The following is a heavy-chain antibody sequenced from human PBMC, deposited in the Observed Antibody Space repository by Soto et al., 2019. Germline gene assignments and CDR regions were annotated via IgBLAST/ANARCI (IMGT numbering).Heavy chain of an antibody. CDR3: ARDGQWLVPFGY. J-gene: IGHJ4*02. D-gene: IGHD6-19*01. Sequence: EVQLVESGGGLVQPGGSLRLSCAASGFTFSSYSMNWVRQAPGKGLAWVSYISSSSSTIYYADSVKGRFTISRDNAKNSRYLQMNSLRDEDTAVYYCARDGQWLVPFGYWGQGTLVSVSS. CDR2: ISSSSSTI. V-gene: IGHV3-48*02. CDR1: GFTFSSYS.